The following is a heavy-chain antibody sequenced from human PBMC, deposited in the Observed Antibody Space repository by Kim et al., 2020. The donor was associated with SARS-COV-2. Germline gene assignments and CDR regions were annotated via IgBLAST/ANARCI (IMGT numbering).Heavy chain of an antibody. V-gene: IGHV3-23*01. Sequence: VKGRFTISRDNSKDTLYLQMNSLRAEDTAVYYCAKDFYGVPAARAEYFQHWGQGTLVTVSS. CDR3: AKDFYGVPAARAEYFQH. J-gene: IGHJ1*01. D-gene: IGHD2-2*01.